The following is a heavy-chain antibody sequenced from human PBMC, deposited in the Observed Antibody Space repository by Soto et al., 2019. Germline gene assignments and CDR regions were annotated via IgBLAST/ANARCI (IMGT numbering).Heavy chain of an antibody. Sequence: QITLKESGPTLVKPTQTLTLTCTFSGFSLSTSGVGVGWIRQPPGKALEWLALIYCDDDKRYSPSLKSRLTITTDTSKNQVVLTMTNMDPVDTSTYYFAPRRSSCWSDDAFDLWGQGTMVTVSS. CDR1: GFSLSTSGVG. D-gene: IGHD6-19*01. J-gene: IGHJ3*01. V-gene: IGHV2-5*02. CDR2: IYCDDDK. CDR3: APRRSSCWSDDAFDL.